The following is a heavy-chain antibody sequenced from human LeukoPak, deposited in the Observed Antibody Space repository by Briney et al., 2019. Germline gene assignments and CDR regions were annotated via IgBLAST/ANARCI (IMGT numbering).Heavy chain of an antibody. D-gene: IGHD6-19*01. V-gene: IGHV3-23*01. Sequence: GWSLRLSCVASGFTFTKCAMSWIRQAPGKGLEWVAIITATGDTAYYADSVKGRFTISRENSRNTVYMQMDSLRAEDTAIYYCAGDRNSDWYSPLDYWGQGSQVTVSP. CDR3: AGDRNSDWYSPLDY. CDR2: ITATGDTA. J-gene: IGHJ4*02. CDR1: GFTFTKCA.